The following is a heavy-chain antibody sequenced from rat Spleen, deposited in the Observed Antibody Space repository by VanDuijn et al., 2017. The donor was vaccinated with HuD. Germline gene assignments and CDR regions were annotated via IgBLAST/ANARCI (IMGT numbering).Heavy chain of an antibody. CDR2: ISPSGGST. D-gene: IGHD2-7*01. J-gene: IGHJ3*01. V-gene: IGHV5-19*01. CDR3: ATDDSRISRFAY. Sequence: EVQLVESGGGLVQPGRSLKLSCAASGFTFSNYGMYWIRQAPTKGLEWVASISPSGGSTYYRDSVKGRFTISRDNARSTLNLQMDSLRSEDTATYDCATDDSRISRFAYWGQGTLVTVSS. CDR1: GFTFSNYG.